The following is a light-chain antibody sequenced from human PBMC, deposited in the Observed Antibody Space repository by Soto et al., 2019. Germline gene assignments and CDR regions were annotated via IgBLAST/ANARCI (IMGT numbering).Light chain of an antibody. J-gene: IGKJ2*01. CDR3: QQRTNWPPYT. Sequence: DIGLTQSPATLSLSPGERATLSCRASQSVNNYLAWYQQKPGQAPRLLISDASNRAAGIPPRFSGSGSGTDFTLTISRLEPEDFAVYYCQQRTNWPPYTFGQGTKLEIK. CDR1: QSVNNY. CDR2: DAS. V-gene: IGKV3-11*01.